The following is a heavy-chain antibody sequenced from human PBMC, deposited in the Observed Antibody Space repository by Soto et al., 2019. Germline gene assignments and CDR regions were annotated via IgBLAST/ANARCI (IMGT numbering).Heavy chain of an antibody. CDR2: ISSSSSTI. D-gene: IGHD2-2*01. V-gene: IGHV3-48*04. CDR3: ARGTVPTYCSITSCSNWFDP. CDR1: GFTFSSYS. Sequence: GGSLRLSCAASGFTFSSYSMNWVRQAPGKGLEWVSYISSSSSTIYYADSVKGRFTISRDNAKNTLYLQMNRLRAEDTAVYYCARGTVPTYCSITSCSNWFDPWGQGTLVTVSS. J-gene: IGHJ5*02.